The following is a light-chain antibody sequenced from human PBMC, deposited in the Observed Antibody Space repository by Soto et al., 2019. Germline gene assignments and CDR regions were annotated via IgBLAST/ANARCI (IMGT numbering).Light chain of an antibody. Sequence: EIVLTQFPGTLSLSPGERATLSCRASQSISSSYLAWYQHKPGQAPRLLIYGASSRASGIPGRFSGSGSGTDFTLTISTLEPDDFAVYYCQLNGNSPLPFGGGTKVDIK. CDR1: QSISSSY. CDR2: GAS. V-gene: IGKV3-20*01. J-gene: IGKJ4*01. CDR3: QLNGNSPLP.